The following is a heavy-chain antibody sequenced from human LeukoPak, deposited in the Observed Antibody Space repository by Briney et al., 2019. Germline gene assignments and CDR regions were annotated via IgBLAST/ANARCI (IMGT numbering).Heavy chain of an antibody. Sequence: GQSLRLSCAASGFTFSSSWMSWVRQAPGKVMEWVANIKQAGSEKYYVDSVKGRFTSSRDNAKNSLYLQINSLSAEDRAVYFWARVVPPLYYFDCWGQGTLVTVSS. CDR3: ARVVPPLYYFDC. V-gene: IGHV3-7*01. CDR1: GFTFSSSW. CDR2: IKQAGSEK. J-gene: IGHJ4*02. D-gene: IGHD3-10*01.